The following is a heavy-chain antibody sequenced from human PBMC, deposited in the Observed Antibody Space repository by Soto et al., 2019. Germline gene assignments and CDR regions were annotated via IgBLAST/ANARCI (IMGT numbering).Heavy chain of an antibody. D-gene: IGHD2-21*01. V-gene: IGHV1-8*01. CDR1: GYTFTSYD. CDR3: ARGQVVVVNASYYYGMDV. CDR2: MNPNSGNT. Sequence: QVQLVQSGAEVKKPGASVKVSCKASGYTFTSYDINWVRQATGQGLEWMGWMNPNSGNTGYAQKFQGRGTMTRKTAISTANMKMSSLRFEDTAVYYRARGQVVVVNASYYYGMDVWGQGTTVTVTS. J-gene: IGHJ6*02.